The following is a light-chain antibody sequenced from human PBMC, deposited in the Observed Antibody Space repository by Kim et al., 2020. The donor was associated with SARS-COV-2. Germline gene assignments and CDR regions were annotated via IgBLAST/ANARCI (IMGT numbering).Light chain of an antibody. V-gene: IGLV1-40*01. Sequence: QSVLTQPPSVSGAPGQRVTISCTGSSSNIGAGYDVHWYQQLPGTAPKLPIYDNSNRPSGVPDRFSGSKSGTSASLAITGLQTEDEADYYCQSYDSSLSSWEFGGGTQLTVL. CDR1: SSNIGAGYD. CDR2: DNS. J-gene: IGLJ3*02. CDR3: QSYDSSLSSWE.